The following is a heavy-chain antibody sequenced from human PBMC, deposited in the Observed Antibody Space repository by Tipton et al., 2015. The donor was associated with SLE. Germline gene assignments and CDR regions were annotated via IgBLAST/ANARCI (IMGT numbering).Heavy chain of an antibody. CDR1: GFTINTYG. D-gene: IGHD2-2*01. V-gene: IGHV3-48*03. J-gene: IGHJ3*01. CDR3: ARSGGDCSSASCYDLSFDV. CDR2: IRNGGGKSDD. Sequence: FLRLSCSPSGFTINTYGMAWVRQSPGKGLEWVSSIRNGGGKSDDRTYYAESVRGRFTVSRDNTKNTLYLQMNSLRAEDTAVYYCARSGGDCSSASCYDLSFDVWGQGTTVTVSS.